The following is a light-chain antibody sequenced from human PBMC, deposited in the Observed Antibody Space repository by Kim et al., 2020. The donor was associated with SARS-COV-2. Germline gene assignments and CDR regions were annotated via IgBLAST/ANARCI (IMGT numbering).Light chain of an antibody. Sequence: GQSFTTPCTGTSSAVGSSNRVSWYQQPPGTAPKLIIYEVSDRPSGVPHRFSGSKSGNTASLTISWLQTEDEADYYCSSYTSSSTLIFGGGTKVTVL. V-gene: IGLV2-18*02. J-gene: IGLJ2*01. CDR2: EVS. CDR3: SSYTSSSTLI. CDR1: SSAVGSSNR.